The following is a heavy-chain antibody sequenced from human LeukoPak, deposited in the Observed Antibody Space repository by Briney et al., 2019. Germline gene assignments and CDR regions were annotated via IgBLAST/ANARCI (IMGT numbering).Heavy chain of an antibody. CDR1: GFTFSSNW. Sequence: GGSLRLSCAASGFTFSSNWMHWVRQAPGKGLVWVSRINEGGSTTNYADSVKGRSTIFRDNAKNTLYLQMNSLRAEDTAVYYCVRDLGGRSGHWGQGTLVTVSS. D-gene: IGHD1-26*01. CDR2: INEGGSTT. CDR3: VRDLGGRSGH. V-gene: IGHV3-74*01. J-gene: IGHJ4*02.